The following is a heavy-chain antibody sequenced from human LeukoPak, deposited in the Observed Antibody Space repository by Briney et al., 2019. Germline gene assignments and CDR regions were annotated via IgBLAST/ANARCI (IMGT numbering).Heavy chain of an antibody. J-gene: IGHJ3*02. CDR3: ARERGYSYATDAFDI. V-gene: IGHV4-59*01. D-gene: IGHD5-18*01. CDR2: IYYSGST. CDR1: GGSFSGYY. Sequence: SETLSLTCAVYGGSFSGYYWSWIRQPPGKGLEWIGYIYYSGSTNYNPSLKSRVTISVDTSKNQFSLKLSSVTAADTAVYYCARERGYSYATDAFDIWGQGTMVTVSS.